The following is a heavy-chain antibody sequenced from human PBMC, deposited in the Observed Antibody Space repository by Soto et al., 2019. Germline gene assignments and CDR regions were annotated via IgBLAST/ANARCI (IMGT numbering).Heavy chain of an antibody. Sequence: QVQLQESGPGLVKPSQTLSLTCTVSGGSITNTNYYWSWIRQSPGEGLEWIGHIYSSESAYYNPSLMSRVTMSIDTSKNQFSLNLNSVTVADTAVYFCAPELRGYSYGPGEVYWGRGTLVTVSS. V-gene: IGHV4-30-4*01. D-gene: IGHD5-18*01. CDR3: APELRGYSYGPGEVY. CDR1: GGSITNTNYY. CDR2: IYSSESA. J-gene: IGHJ4*02.